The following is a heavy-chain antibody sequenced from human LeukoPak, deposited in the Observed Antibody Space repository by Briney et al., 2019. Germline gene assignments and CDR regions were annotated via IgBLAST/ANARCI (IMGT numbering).Heavy chain of an antibody. V-gene: IGHV3-7*01. D-gene: IGHD5-18*01. CDR1: GFSFSSYW. Sequence: PGGSLRLSCAASGFSFSSYWVNWFRQPPGKGLEWVANIKQDGTEKYYVDSVKGRFTISRDNAKKSLYLQMNILIAEDTGVYYCARDPSRGYTYGYGDYWGQGILVTVSS. CDR3: ARDPSRGYTYGYGDY. CDR2: IKQDGTEK. J-gene: IGHJ4*02.